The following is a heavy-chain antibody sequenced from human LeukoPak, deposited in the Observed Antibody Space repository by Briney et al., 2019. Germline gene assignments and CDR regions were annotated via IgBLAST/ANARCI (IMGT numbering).Heavy chain of an antibody. J-gene: IGHJ4*02. Sequence: ASVKVSCKASGYTFTSYAMNWVRQAPGQGLEWMGWINTNTGNPKYAQGFTGRFVFSLDTSVSTAYLQISSLKAEDTAVYYCARDWYSSGWYGTQPGYWGQGTLVTVSS. CDR2: INTNTGNP. CDR3: ARDWYSSGWYGTQPGY. V-gene: IGHV7-4-1*02. CDR1: GYTFTSYA. D-gene: IGHD6-19*01.